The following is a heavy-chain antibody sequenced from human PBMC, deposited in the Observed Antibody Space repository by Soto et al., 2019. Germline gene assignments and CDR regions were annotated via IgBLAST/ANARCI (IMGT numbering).Heavy chain of an antibody. CDR2: MNPNTGDT. J-gene: IGHJ4*02. CDR1: GYTFTNFD. D-gene: IGHD4-17*01. Sequence: ASVKVSCKASGYTFTNFDLNWVRQATGQGLEWMGWMNPNTGDTGYAQKFQGRVTMTRDTSISTAYMELSSLTSEDTAVYYCARDLADYEQFGFDYWGQGTLVTVSS. V-gene: IGHV1-8*01. CDR3: ARDLADYEQFGFDY.